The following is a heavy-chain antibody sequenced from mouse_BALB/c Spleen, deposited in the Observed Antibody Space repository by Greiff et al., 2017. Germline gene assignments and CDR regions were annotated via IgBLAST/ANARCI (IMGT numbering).Heavy chain of an antibody. CDR3: ARGGYGNYVFFFDY. CDR1: GYTFSSYW. CDR2: INPSTGYT. D-gene: IGHD2-10*02. Sequence: QVQLQHPGAELAKPGASVKMSCKASGYTFSSYWMQWVKPRPGQGLEWIGYINPSTGYTEYNQKFKDKATLTADKSSSTAYMQLSSLTSEDSAVYYCARGGYGNYVFFFDYWGQGTTLTVSS. J-gene: IGHJ2*01. V-gene: IGHV1-7*01.